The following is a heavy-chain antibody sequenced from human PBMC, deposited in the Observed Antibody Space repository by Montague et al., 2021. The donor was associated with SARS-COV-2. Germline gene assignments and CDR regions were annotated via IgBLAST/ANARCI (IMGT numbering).Heavy chain of an antibody. CDR3: SSGWSD. Sequence: SLRLSCAASGFTFSSYDMHWVRQAPGKGLGWVGLFGGKGYVGATEYAASVEGRFTISRDDSKSIARLEMNSLKIEDTAVYYCSSGWSDWGQGTLVTVSS. CDR1: GFTFSSYD. D-gene: IGHD6-13*01. J-gene: IGHJ4*02. CDR2: FGGKGYVGAT. V-gene: IGHV3-49*04.